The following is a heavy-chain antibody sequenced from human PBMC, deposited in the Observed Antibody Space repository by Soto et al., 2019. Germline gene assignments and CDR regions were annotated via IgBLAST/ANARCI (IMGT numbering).Heavy chain of an antibody. V-gene: IGHV1-58*02. J-gene: IGHJ6*02. CDR1: GFDFGSFG. CDR3: SADHPHTAIGWPV. CDR2: IVVASGRT. Sequence: SVKVSCKASGFDFGSFGIQFLRQTRGRGLEWIGWIVVASGRTNYARQFQGRVAFSRDMSSTTAYMDLYDLKSDDTAVYCCSADHPHTAIGWPVWGQGATVTVSS.